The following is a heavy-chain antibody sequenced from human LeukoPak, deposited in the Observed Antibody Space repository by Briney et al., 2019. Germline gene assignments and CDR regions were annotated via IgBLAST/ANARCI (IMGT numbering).Heavy chain of an antibody. CDR3: ARRGGYDLIDY. CDR2: IYYSGST. CDR1: DGSISSSSYY. Sequence: PSETLSLTCTVSDGSISSSSYYWGWIRQPPGRGLEWIGSIYYSGSTYYNPSLKSRVTISVDTSKNQFSLKLSSVTAADTAVYYCARRGGYDLIDYWGQGTLVTVSS. J-gene: IGHJ4*02. D-gene: IGHD5-12*01. V-gene: IGHV4-39*07.